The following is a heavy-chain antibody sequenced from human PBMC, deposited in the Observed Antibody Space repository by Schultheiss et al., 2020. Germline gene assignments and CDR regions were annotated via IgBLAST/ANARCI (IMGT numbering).Heavy chain of an antibody. Sequence: SGPTLVKPTQTLTLTCTFSGFSLSANAVGVGWVRQPPGKALEWLAIIYWYDDKRYNPSLKSRLTIAKGTSKNQVILTMTNVDPVDTATYYCAQTLTSAWGFDYWGRGTLVTVSS. CDR2: IYWYDDK. V-gene: IGHV2-5*01. CDR1: GFSLSANAVG. CDR3: AQTLTSAWGFDY. J-gene: IGHJ4*02. D-gene: IGHD6-19*01.